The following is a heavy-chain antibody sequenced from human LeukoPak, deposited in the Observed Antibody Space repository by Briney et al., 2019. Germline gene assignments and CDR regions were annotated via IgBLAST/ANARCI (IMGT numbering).Heavy chain of an antibody. CDR2: ISYDGSNK. V-gene: IGHV3-30*03. CDR1: GFTFSSYG. CDR3: ARESYCSGGSCYSGRAFDI. J-gene: IGHJ3*02. D-gene: IGHD2-15*01. Sequence: GRSLRLSCAASGFTFSSYGMHWVRQAPGKGLEWVAVISYDGSNKYYADSVKGRFTISRDNAKNTLYLQMNSLRAEDTAIYYCARESYCSGGSCYSGRAFDIWGQGTMVTVSS.